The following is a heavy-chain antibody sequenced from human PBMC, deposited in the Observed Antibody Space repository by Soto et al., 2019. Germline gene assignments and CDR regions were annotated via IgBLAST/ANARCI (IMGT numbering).Heavy chain of an antibody. V-gene: IGHV4-34*01. CDR2: INHSGST. J-gene: IGHJ5*02. Sequence: SETLSLTCAVYGGSFSGYYWSWIRQPPGKGLEWIGEINHSGSTNYNPSLKSRVTISVDTSKNQFSLKLSSVTAADTAVYYCARSGYGDYDPGTNWFDPWGQGTLVT. CDR1: GGSFSGYY. CDR3: ARSGYGDYDPGTNWFDP. D-gene: IGHD4-17*01.